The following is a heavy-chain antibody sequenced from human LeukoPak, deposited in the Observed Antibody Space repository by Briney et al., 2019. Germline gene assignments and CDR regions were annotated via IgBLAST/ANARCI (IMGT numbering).Heavy chain of an antibody. J-gene: IGHJ4*02. CDR1: GGSISSSSYY. CDR3: ARESDYGDTYDY. CDR2: IYYSGST. V-gene: IGHV4-39*02. D-gene: IGHD4-17*01. Sequence: SETLSLTCTVSGGSISSSSYYWGWIRQPPGKGLEWIGSIYYSGSTYYNPSLKSRVTISVDTSKNQFSLKLGSVTAADTAVYYCARESDYGDTYDYWGQGTLVTVSS.